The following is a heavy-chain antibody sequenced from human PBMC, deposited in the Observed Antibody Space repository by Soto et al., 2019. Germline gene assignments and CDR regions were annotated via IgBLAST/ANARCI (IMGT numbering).Heavy chain of an antibody. J-gene: IGHJ4*02. CDR1: GFTFSSYG. CDR3: AKDLGRRIAVARYYFDY. Sequence: GGSLRLSCAASGFTFSSYGMHWVRQAPGKGLEWVAVISYDGSNKYYADSVKGRFTISRDNSKNTLYLQMNSLRAEDTAVYYCAKDLGRRIAVARYYFDYWGQGTLVTVSS. D-gene: IGHD6-19*01. V-gene: IGHV3-30*18. CDR2: ISYDGSNK.